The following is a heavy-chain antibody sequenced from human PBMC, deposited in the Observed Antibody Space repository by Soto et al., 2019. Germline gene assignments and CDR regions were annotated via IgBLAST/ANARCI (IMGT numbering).Heavy chain of an antibody. J-gene: IGHJ3*02. CDR2: INPNGGST. Sequence: QVHLVQSGAEVKKPGASVKVSCKAAGYTFINYYMHWVRQAPGQGLKRMGIINPNGGSTTYAQKFRGRVTLTRDTSTNTVNMELSSLRSEDTAVYYCAREKWLVRRNDPFDIWGQGTMVTVSS. CDR1: GYTFINYY. CDR3: AREKWLVRRNDPFDI. D-gene: IGHD6-19*01. V-gene: IGHV1-46*01.